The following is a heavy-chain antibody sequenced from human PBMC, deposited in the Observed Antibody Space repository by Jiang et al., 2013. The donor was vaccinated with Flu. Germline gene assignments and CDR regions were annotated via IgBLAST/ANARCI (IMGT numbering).Heavy chain of an antibody. J-gene: IGHJ4*02. CDR2: IIPIFGIA. V-gene: IGHV1-69*01. Sequence: FSSYAISWVRQAPGQGLEWMGGIIPIFGIANYAQKFQGRVTITADESTSTAYMELSSLRSEDTAVYYCASSYYYDSSGNGPFDYWGQGTLVTVSS. CDR1: FSSYA. D-gene: IGHD3-22*01. CDR3: ASSYYYDSSGNGPFDY.